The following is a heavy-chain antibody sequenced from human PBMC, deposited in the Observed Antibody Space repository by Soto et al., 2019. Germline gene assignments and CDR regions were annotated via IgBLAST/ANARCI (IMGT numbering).Heavy chain of an antibody. Sequence: GSLRLSCSASGFAFSSYWMHWVRQAPGKGLVWVSRINSDGTSTTYADSVKGRFTISRDNAKNTLYLQMNSLRAEDTAVYYCARVGAATGLGYWGLGTLVTVSS. J-gene: IGHJ4*02. V-gene: IGHV3-74*01. CDR2: INSDGTST. CDR1: GFAFSSYW. D-gene: IGHD6-13*01. CDR3: ARVGAATGLGY.